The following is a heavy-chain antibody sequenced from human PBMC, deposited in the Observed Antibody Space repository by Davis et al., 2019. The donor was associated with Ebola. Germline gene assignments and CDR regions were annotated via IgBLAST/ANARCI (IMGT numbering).Heavy chain of an antibody. J-gene: IGHJ6*02. D-gene: IGHD1-1*01. Sequence: GESLKISCAASGFTVSSNYMSWVRQAPGKGLEWVAVISYDGSNKYYADFVKGRFTISRDNSKNTLYLQMNSLRAEDTAVYYCARDGVPYYYYYGMDVWGQGTTVTVSS. V-gene: IGHV3-30-3*01. CDR1: GFTVSSNY. CDR3: ARDGVPYYYYYGMDV. CDR2: ISYDGSNK.